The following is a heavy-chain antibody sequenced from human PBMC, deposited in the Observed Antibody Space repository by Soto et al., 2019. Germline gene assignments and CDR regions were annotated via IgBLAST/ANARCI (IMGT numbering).Heavy chain of an antibody. CDR2: IKQDGSEK. Sequence: PGGSLSRSCAASGFTFSSYWMSWVRQVPGKGLEWVANIKQDGSEKYYVDSVKGRFTISRDNAKNSLYLQMNSLRAEDTAVYYCARVLAVRGSYSKYFDYWGQGTLVTSPQ. CDR1: GFTFSSYW. D-gene: IGHD1-26*01. V-gene: IGHV3-7*03. CDR3: ARVLAVRGSYSKYFDY. J-gene: IGHJ4*02.